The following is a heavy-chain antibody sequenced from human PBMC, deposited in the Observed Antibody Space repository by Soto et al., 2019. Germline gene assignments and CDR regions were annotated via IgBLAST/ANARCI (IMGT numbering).Heavy chain of an antibody. CDR1: GGSISSSSYY. Sequence: SETLSLTCTVSGGSISSSSYYWGWIRQPPGKGLEWIGSIYYSGSTYYNPSLKSRVTISVDTSKNQFSLKLSSVTAADTAVYYCARQSLRYFDWLRVGAFDIWGQGTMVTVSS. CDR2: IYYSGST. CDR3: ARQSLRYFDWLRVGAFDI. D-gene: IGHD3-9*01. V-gene: IGHV4-39*01. J-gene: IGHJ3*02.